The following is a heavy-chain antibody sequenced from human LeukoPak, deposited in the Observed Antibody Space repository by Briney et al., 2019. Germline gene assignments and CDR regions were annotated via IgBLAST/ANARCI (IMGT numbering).Heavy chain of an antibody. V-gene: IGHV3-33*01. D-gene: IGHD3-16*01. CDR3: AGDTPPGGEYYFEY. J-gene: IGHJ4*02. CDR1: GFSFSTYG. CDR2: IWHDGSKE. Sequence: GGSLRLSCAASGFSFSTYGMHWVPQAQDTGLEWVALIWHDGSKEYYADSVKGRFTISRDNSKNTLYLEMNSLRADDTAVYYCAGDTPPGGEYYFEYWGQGALVTVSS.